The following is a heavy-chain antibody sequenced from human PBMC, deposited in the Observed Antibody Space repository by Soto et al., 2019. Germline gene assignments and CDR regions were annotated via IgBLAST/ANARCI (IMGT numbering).Heavy chain of an antibody. CDR3: TQVYGSGSWGWYFHS. CDR1: GFSLTTTGVG. D-gene: IGHD1-26*01. CDR2: VFWDGGE. V-gene: IGHV2-5*02. J-gene: IGHJ4*02. Sequence: QITLRESGPSLVKPTETLTLTCTFSGFSLTTTGVGVGWIRQSPGKALEWHAVVFWDGGERYSPSLKSRVTITKDTSKDQVVFTMTNMDPADTATYYCTQVYGSGSWGWYFHSWGQGTLVTVSS.